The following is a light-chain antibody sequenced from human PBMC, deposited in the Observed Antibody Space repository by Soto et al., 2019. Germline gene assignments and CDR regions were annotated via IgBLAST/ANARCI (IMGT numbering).Light chain of an antibody. CDR1: QTMSNF. V-gene: IGKV1-5*03. CDR2: KAS. J-gene: IGKJ1*01. CDR3: QHYNSYSRT. Sequence: DIQMTQSPSSLSASVGDRVTITCRASQTMSNFLHWYQQKPGKAPKLLIYKASSLQTGVPSRFSGSGSGTEFTLTISSLQPDDFATYYCQHYNSYSRTFGQGTKVEVK.